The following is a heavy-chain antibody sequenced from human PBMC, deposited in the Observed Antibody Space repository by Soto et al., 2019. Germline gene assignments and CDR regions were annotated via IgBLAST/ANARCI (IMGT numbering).Heavy chain of an antibody. J-gene: IGHJ5*02. D-gene: IGHD4-17*01. V-gene: IGHV4-39*01. Sequence: QLQLQESGPGLVEPSETLSLTCTVSGGSISSSSYYWGWIRQPPGKGLEWIGSIYYSGSTYYNPSLKSRVTISVDTSKNQFSLKLSSVTAADTAVYYCARHTVDVAQVQFDPWGQGTLVTVSS. CDR3: ARHTVDVAQVQFDP. CDR1: GGSISSSSYY. CDR2: IYYSGST.